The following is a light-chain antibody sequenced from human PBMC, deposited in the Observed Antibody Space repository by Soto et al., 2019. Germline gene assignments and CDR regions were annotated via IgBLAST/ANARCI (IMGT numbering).Light chain of an antibody. CDR1: QSLVHSDGNTY. V-gene: IGKV2-24*01. CDR2: KVS. Sequence: EIVMTQTPLSPAVTLGQPASISCRSSQSLVHSDGNTYLSWLHVGPGQSPRPLIYKVSNRFSGVQDRFTGSGAETDFTLKISRVEAKDVGNYYCMQNTHFPLTLGVGTKVDIK. CDR3: MQNTHFPLT. J-gene: IGKJ4*01.